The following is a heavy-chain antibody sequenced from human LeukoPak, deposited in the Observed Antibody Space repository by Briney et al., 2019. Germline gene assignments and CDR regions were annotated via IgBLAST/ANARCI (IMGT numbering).Heavy chain of an antibody. CDR2: IYHSGST. D-gene: IGHD5-24*01. Sequence: PSETLSLTCTVSGYSISSGYYWGWIRQPPGKGLEWIGSIYHSGSTYYNPSLKSRVTISVDTSKNQFSLKLSSVTAADTAVYYCARNPVEMATITGWYFDLWGRGTLVTVSS. CDR1: GYSISSGYY. J-gene: IGHJ2*01. CDR3: ARNPVEMATITGWYFDL. V-gene: IGHV4-38-2*02.